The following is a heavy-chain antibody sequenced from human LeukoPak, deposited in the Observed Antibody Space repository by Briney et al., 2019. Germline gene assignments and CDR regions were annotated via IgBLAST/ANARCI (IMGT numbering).Heavy chain of an antibody. CDR1: EYIFTNFD. J-gene: IGHJ4*02. CDR3: ASDGRGRAFDY. Sequence: ASVKVSCKAPEYIFTNFDIHWVRQATGQGLEWMGWMNTDSGKTGYAQKFQGRVTMTRNTSTNTAYMEASSRRSGETAVYYCASDGRGRAFDYWGQGSRVTVSS. CDR2: MNTDSGKT. D-gene: IGHD3-16*01. V-gene: IGHV1-8*01.